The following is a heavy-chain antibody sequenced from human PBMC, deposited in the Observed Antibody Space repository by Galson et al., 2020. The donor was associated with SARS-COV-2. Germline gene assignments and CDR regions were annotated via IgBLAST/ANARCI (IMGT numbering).Heavy chain of an antibody. J-gene: IGHJ5*02. CDR2: IIPFLGTP. Sequence: ASVKVSCKASGGTFSNYAISWVRQAPGPGLEWMGGIIPFLGTPNYAQKFQDRVTITTDESTSTAYMELNSLKSDDTAVYYCARGHAHYDNSGYLTGWFDPWGQGSLVTVSS. D-gene: IGHD3-22*01. CDR3: ARGHAHYDNSGYLTGWFDP. CDR1: GGTFSNYA. V-gene: IGHV1-69*05.